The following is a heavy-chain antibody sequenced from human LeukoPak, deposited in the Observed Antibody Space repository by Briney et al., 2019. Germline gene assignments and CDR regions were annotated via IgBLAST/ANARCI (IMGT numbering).Heavy chain of an antibody. V-gene: IGHV3-21*01. CDR3: ARERTGTSIFGAFDY. J-gene: IGHJ4*02. Sequence: KPGGSLRLSCAASGFTFSSYSMNWVRQAPGKGLEWVSSISSSSSYIYYADSVKGRFTISRDNAKNSLYLQMNSLRAEDTAAYYCARERTGTSIFGAFDYWGQGTLVTVSS. CDR2: ISSSSSYI. CDR1: GFTFSSYS. D-gene: IGHD1-1*01.